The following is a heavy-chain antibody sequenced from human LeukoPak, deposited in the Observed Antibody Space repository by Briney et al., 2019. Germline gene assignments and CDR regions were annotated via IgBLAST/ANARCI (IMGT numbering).Heavy chain of an antibody. CDR2: ISWNSGSI. D-gene: IGHD6-19*01. Sequence: GGSLRLSCAASGFTFDDYAMHWVRQAPGKGLEWVSGISWNSGSIGYADSVKGRFTISRDNAKNSLYLQMNSLRAEDTALYYCAGLSIGISGWADWGQGSLVTVSS. CDR1: GFTFDDYA. J-gene: IGHJ4*02. CDR3: AGLSIGISGWAD. V-gene: IGHV3-9*01.